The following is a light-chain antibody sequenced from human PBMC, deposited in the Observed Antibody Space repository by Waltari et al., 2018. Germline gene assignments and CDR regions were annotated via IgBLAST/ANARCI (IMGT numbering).Light chain of an antibody. CDR2: DVS. CDR3: SSYISSSTLEL. J-gene: IGLJ2*01. V-gene: IGLV2-14*03. Sequence: QSALTQPASVSGSPGQSITIPCTGTSSDVGGYNYVSWYQQHPGKAPKLMIYDVSNRPSGVSNRFSASKSGNTASLTISGLQAEDEADYYCSSYISSSTLELFGGGTSLTVL. CDR1: SSDVGGYNY.